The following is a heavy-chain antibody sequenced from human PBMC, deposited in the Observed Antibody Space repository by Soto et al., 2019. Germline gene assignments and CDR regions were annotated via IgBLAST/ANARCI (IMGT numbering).Heavy chain of an antibody. CDR2: IRQDGSEK. CDR3: ARAGSNYFASGSSLPYYMDV. CDR1: LFTFSRYW. V-gene: IGHV3-7*01. Sequence: EVQLVESGGGLVQPGGSLRLSCEASLFTFSRYWMTWVRLAPGKGLEWVANIRQDGSEKYYVDSVKGRFTISRDNAKNSLYLQMNNLRPDDTAVYYCARAGSNYFASGSSLPYYMDVWGKGTTVTVSS. D-gene: IGHD3-10*01. J-gene: IGHJ6*03.